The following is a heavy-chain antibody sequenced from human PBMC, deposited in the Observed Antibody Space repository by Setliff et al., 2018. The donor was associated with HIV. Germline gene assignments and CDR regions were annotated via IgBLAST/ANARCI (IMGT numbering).Heavy chain of an antibody. V-gene: IGHV4-38-2*02. J-gene: IGHJ4*02. CDR2: IYYSGNF. CDR3: ARDRGYGVDTFDF. CDR1: GDSISDGNY. D-gene: IGHD4-17*01. Sequence: TSETLSLTCTISGDSISDGNYWAWIRQTPGKGLEWIGNIYYSGNFYYNPSLKSRITISTDTSKNQFSLRLNSVTAADTAIYYCARDRGYGVDTFDFWGQGTQVTVSS.